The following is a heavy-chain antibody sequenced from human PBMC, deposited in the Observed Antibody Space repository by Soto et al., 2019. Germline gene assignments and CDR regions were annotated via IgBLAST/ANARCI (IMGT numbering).Heavy chain of an antibody. CDR3: AHSPSRYYYDTSGYPYDPFDI. D-gene: IGHD3-22*01. CDR1: GFSLSTTGVG. J-gene: IGHJ3*02. CDR2: IYWDDDK. V-gene: IGHV2-5*02. Sequence: SGPTLVNPTQTLTLTCTFSGFSLSTTGVGVGWIRQPTGKALEWLALIYWDDDKRYSPSLKSRLTINKDSSKNQVVLTMTNMDPVDTGTYYCAHSPSRYYYDTSGYPYDPFDIWGQGTMVTVSS.